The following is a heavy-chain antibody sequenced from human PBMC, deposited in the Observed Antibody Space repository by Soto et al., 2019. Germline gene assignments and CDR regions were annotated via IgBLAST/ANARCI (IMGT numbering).Heavy chain of an antibody. Sequence: QVQLQESGPGLVRPSGTVSLTCAVSGVSISSDNWWSWVRQPPGKALEWIGEIHPSGSTNYTPSLKSLVTMSVVPSKDLFSLTLNSVTAADTAFYYCARDQGSHPGDWGQGTLVSVSS. V-gene: IGHV4-4*02. D-gene: IGHD6-13*01. J-gene: IGHJ4*02. CDR3: ARDQGSHPGD. CDR1: GVSISSDNW. CDR2: IHPSGST.